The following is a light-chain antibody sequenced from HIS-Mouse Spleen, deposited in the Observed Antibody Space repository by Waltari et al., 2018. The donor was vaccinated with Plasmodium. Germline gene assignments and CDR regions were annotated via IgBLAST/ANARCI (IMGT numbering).Light chain of an antibody. CDR2: SAS. V-gene: IGKV1-8*01. CDR1: QGISSY. Sequence: AIRMTQSPSSCSASTGDRVTITCRASQGISSYLAWYQQKPGKAPTILTYSASTLQSGVPSRFSGSGSGTDFTLTICCLQSEDFATYYCQQYYSYPSTFGQGTKLDIK. J-gene: IGKJ2*01. CDR3: QQYYSYPST.